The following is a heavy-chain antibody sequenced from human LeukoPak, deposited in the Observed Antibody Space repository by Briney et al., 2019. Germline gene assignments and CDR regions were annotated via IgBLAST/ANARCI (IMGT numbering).Heavy chain of an antibody. Sequence: PSETLSLTCAVYGGSFSGYYWSWLRQPPGKGLEWIGEINHSGSTNYNPSLKSRVTISVDTSKNQFSLKLSSVTAADTAVYYCARRAWGQYSSSWYYWGQGTLVTVSS. CDR1: GGSFSGYY. CDR3: ARRAWGQYSSSWYY. CDR2: INHSGST. D-gene: IGHD6-13*01. J-gene: IGHJ4*02. V-gene: IGHV4-34*01.